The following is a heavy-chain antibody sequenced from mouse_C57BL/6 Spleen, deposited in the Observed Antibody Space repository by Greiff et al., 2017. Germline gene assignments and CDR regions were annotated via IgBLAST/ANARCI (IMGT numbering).Heavy chain of an antibody. D-gene: IGHD1-1*01. CDR1: GYTFTDYE. CDR3: TRGENYYGSSYYAMDY. J-gene: IGHJ4*01. Sequence: QVQLQQSGAELVRPGASVTLSCKASGYTFTDYEMHWVKQTPVHGLEWIGAIDPETGGTAYNQKFKGKAILTADKSSSTAYMELRSLTSEDSAVYYCTRGENYYGSSYYAMDYWGQGTSVTVSS. V-gene: IGHV1-15*01. CDR2: IDPETGGT.